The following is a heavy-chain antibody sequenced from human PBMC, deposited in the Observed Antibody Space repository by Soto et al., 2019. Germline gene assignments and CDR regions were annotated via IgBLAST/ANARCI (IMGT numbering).Heavy chain of an antibody. V-gene: IGHV3-33*01. CDR2: IWYDGSNK. Sequence: QVQLGESGGGVVRPGRSLGRPWAASGLPFSSFAWHWVRQAPGTGLEWVAVIWYDGSNKYYADSVKGRFTISRDNSKNTLYLQMNSLRAEDTAVYYRARQGGTGTRHDYWGQGTLVTVSS. D-gene: IGHD1-7*01. CDR1: GLPFSSFA. J-gene: IGHJ4*02. CDR3: ARQGGTGTRHDY.